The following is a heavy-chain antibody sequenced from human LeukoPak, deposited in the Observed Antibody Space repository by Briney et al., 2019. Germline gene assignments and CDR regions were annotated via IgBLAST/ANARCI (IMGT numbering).Heavy chain of an antibody. Sequence: VSVKVSCKAPGYTFTRYAMHWVRQAPGQRLEWMGWINTGNGNAKYSQKFQGRVTITRDTSATTAYIELNSLRSEDTAVYYCARGDDPDYWGQGTLVTVSS. CDR2: INTGNGNA. D-gene: IGHD3-16*01. CDR1: GYTFTRYA. V-gene: IGHV1-3*04. CDR3: ARGDDPDY. J-gene: IGHJ4*02.